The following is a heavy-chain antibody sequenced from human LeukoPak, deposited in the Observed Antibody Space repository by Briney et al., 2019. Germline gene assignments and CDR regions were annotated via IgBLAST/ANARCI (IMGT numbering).Heavy chain of an antibody. J-gene: IGHJ4*02. Sequence: ASVKVSFKASGYTFSDYYMHWVRQAPGQGLEWMGWINPNSGDTHYAQMFQGRVTMTRDTSINAAYMELRRVRSDDTAVCYCAKSAQYSSAWFTGSFDYWGQGTLVTVSS. D-gene: IGHD6-13*01. CDR1: GYTFSDYY. CDR3: AKSAQYSSAWFTGSFDY. CDR2: INPNSGDT. V-gene: IGHV1-2*02.